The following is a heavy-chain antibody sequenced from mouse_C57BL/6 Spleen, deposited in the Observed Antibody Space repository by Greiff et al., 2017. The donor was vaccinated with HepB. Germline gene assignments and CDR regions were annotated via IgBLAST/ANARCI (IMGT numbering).Heavy chain of an antibody. CDR1: GYTFTDYE. D-gene: IGHD4-1*01. CDR2: IDPETGGT. CDR3: TRGRSLGRSLDG. Sequence: QVQLQQSGAELVRPGASVTLSCKASGYTFTDYEMHWVKQTPVHGLEWIGAIDPETGGTAYNQKFKGKAILTADKSSSTAYMELRSLTSEDSAVYYCTRGRSLGRSLDGWGTGTTVTVSS. V-gene: IGHV1-15*01. J-gene: IGHJ1*03.